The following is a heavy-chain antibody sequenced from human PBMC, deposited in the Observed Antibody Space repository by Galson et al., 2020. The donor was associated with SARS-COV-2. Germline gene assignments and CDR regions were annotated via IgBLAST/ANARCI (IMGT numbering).Heavy chain of an antibody. D-gene: IGHD2-8*01. Sequence: SETLSLTCTVSGGSISSSSYYWGWIRQPPGKGLEWIGSIYYSGSTYYNPSLKSRVTISVDTSKNQFSLNLSSVTAADTAVYYCASFPSHLYQSPYYFDYWGQGTLVTVSS. CDR2: IYYSGST. CDR3: ASFPSHLYQSPYYFDY. CDR1: GGSISSSSYY. J-gene: IGHJ4*02. V-gene: IGHV4-39*07.